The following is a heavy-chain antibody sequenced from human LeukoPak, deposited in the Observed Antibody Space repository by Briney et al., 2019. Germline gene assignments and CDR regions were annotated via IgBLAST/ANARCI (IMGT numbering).Heavy chain of an antibody. CDR1: GYSFMSYG. Sequence: ASVKVSCKASGYSFMSYGISWGRQAPGQGLEWMVWMNPNSGNTGSAQKLQGRVTMTRDTSISTAYMELRSMRSEDTAVYCCARGISMDVWGKGTTVTISS. CDR3: ARGISMDV. J-gene: IGHJ6*01. V-gene: IGHV1-8*02. CDR2: MNPNSGNT.